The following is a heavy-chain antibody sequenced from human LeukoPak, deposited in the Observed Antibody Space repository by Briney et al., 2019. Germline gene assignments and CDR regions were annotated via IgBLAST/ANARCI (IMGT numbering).Heavy chain of an antibody. CDR2: ISYSGST. D-gene: IGHD2-2*01. J-gene: IGHJ5*02. CDR3: ARHEKDIVVVPAAFNWFDP. CDR1: GDSISSSSYY. Sequence: SETLSLTCTVSGDSISSSSYYWGWIRQPPGKGLEWIGSISYSGSTHYNPSLKSRVTISVDTSKNQFSLKLSSVTAADTAVYYCARHEKDIVVVPAAFNWFDPWGQGTLVTVSS. V-gene: IGHV4-39*01.